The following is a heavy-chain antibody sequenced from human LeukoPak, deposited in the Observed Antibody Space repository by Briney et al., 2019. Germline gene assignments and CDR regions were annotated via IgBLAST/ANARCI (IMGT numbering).Heavy chain of an antibody. D-gene: IGHD4-17*01. V-gene: IGHV4-59*01. CDR2: IYYSGST. CDR1: GGSISSYY. Sequence: SETLSLTCTVSGGSISSYYWSWIRQPPGKGLEWIGYIYYSGSTNYNPSFKSRVTISVDTSKDQFSLKLSSVTAADTAVYYCASSDYGQYNWFDPWGQGTLVTVSS. J-gene: IGHJ5*02. CDR3: ASSDYGQYNWFDP.